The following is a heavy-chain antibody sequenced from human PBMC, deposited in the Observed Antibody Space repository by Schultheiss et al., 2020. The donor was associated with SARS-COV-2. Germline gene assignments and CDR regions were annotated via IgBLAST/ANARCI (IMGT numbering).Heavy chain of an antibody. J-gene: IGHJ4*02. CDR1: GITFSSYA. Sequence: GGSLRLSCAASGITFSSYAMSWVRQAPGKGLEWVSVIYSGGSTYYADSVKGRFTISRDNSKNTLYLQMNSLRAEDTAVYYCARDVGPSITDYWGQGTLVTVSS. CDR2: IYSGGST. V-gene: IGHV3-66*01. D-gene: IGHD1-26*01. CDR3: ARDVGPSITDY.